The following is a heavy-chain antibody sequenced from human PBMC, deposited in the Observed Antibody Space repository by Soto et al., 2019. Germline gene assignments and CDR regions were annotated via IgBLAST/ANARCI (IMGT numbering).Heavy chain of an antibody. V-gene: IGHV3-23*01. CDR1: GFTFSSYA. J-gene: IGHJ3*02. Sequence: GGSLRLSCAASGFTFSSYAMSWVRQAPGKGLEWVSAISGSGGSTYYADSVKGRFTISRDNSKNTLYLQMNSLRAEDTAVYYCAKDPLTYYDFWSGYFPGAFDIRGQGTMVTVSS. CDR2: ISGSGGST. D-gene: IGHD3-3*01. CDR3: AKDPLTYYDFWSGYFPGAFDI.